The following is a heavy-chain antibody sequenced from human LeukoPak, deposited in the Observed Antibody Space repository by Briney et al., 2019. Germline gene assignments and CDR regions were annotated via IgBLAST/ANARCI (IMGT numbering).Heavy chain of an antibody. CDR3: TRDKAGGHYYYGMDV. V-gene: IGHV3-49*03. D-gene: IGHD1-14*01. CDR1: GFTFGDYA. CDR2: IRSKAYGGTT. J-gene: IGHJ6*02. Sequence: GGSLRLSCTASGFTFGDYAMSWFRQAPGKGLEWVGFIRSKAYGGTTEYGASVKGRFTISRDDSKSIAYLQMNSLKTEDTAVYYCTRDKAGGHYYYGMDVWGQGTTVTVSS.